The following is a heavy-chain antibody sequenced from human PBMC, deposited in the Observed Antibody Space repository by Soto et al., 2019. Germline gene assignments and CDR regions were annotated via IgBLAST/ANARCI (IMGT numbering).Heavy chain of an antibody. D-gene: IGHD6-13*01. Sequence: PSETLSLTCSLSGGSISSTFYYWGWIRQPPGKGLEWIGYIYYSGSTYYNPSLKSRVTISVDTSKNQFSLKLSSVTAADTAVYYCAGLASSSWYLSWGQGTLVTVSS. CDR2: IYYSGST. CDR1: GGSISSTFYY. CDR3: AGLASSSWYLS. J-gene: IGHJ5*02. V-gene: IGHV4-31*03.